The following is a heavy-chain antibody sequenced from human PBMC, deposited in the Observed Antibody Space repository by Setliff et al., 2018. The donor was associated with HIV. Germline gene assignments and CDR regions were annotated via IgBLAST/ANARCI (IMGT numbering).Heavy chain of an antibody. CDR2: INNTGST. V-gene: IGHV4-34*01. Sequence: PSETLSLTCAVYGGSFSGYYWIWIRQPPGKGLEWIGEINNTGSTNYNPSLRSRVTISVDTSSNQFSLKLSSVTAADTAVYYCARDYYDDSYYRPGIYYYYYMDVWGKGTTVTVSS. D-gene: IGHD3-10*01. J-gene: IGHJ6*03. CDR1: GGSFSGYY. CDR3: ARDYYDDSYYRPGIYYYYYMDV.